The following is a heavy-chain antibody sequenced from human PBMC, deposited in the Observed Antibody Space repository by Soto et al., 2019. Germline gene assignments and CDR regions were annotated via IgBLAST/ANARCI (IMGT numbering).Heavy chain of an antibody. CDR1: GFTFSRDW. V-gene: IGHV3-74*01. CDR3: AVWGHIVPVASTGFDH. D-gene: IGHD3-16*01. CDR2: RSPHGDSK. Sequence: PGGTLRLSCAASGFTFSRDWKNWGLQSPGKGLMWVPRRSPHGDSKSYEDSVEGRVTVSIDNAKNTLYLHMNSLRAEDAAVYYWAVWGHIVPVASTGFDHWGQGTMVTVSS. J-gene: IGHJ4*02.